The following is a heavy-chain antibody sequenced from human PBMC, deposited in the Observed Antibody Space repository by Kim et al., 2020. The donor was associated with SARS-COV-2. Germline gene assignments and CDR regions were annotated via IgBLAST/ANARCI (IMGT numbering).Heavy chain of an antibody. J-gene: IGHJ4*02. CDR3: AKDSSGWYLDY. CDR2: ISYDGSNK. D-gene: IGHD6-19*01. V-gene: IGHV3-30*04. CDR1: GFTFSSYA. Sequence: GGSLRLFCAASGFTFSSYAMHWVRQAPGKGLEWVAVISYDGSNKYYADSVKGRFTISRDNSKNTLYLQMNSLRAEDTAVYYCAKDSSGWYLDYWGQGTL.